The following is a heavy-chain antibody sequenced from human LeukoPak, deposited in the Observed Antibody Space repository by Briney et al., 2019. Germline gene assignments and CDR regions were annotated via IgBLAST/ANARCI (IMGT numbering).Heavy chain of an antibody. V-gene: IGHV4-39*01. CDR3: ARYVVYGSGKYYFDY. Sequence: PSETLSRTCTVSGGSVSSTTYYWSWIRQPPGKGLEWIASINYSGSTYYNPSLKSRVTISVDTSENQFSLKLSSVTAADTAVYYCARYVVYGSGKYYFDYWGQGTWVTVSS. CDR2: INYSGST. D-gene: IGHD3-10*01. CDR1: GGSVSSTTYY. J-gene: IGHJ4*02.